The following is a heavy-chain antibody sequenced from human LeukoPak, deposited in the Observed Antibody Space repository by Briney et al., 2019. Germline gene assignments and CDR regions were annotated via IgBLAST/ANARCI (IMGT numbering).Heavy chain of an antibody. CDR2: ITNTSSNI. J-gene: IGHJ4*02. CDR3: VRDWGY. D-gene: IGHD3-22*01. Sequence: GGSLRLSCAASGFAITDHHMDWVRQAPGRGLEWVSSITNTSSNIYYADSVKGRFTISRDNDENSLFLQMNSLRAEDTAVYYCVRDWGYWGQGTLVTVSS. V-gene: IGHV3-69-1*01. CDR1: GFAITDHH.